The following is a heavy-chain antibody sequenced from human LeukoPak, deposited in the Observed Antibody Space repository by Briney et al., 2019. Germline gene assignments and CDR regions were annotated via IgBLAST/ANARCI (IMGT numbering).Heavy chain of an antibody. CDR3: APNWFDP. CDR1: GFTSSNYW. V-gene: IGHV3-74*01. J-gene: IGHJ5*02. Sequence: GGSLRLSCAASGFTSSNYWMDWVRQAPGKGLVWVSRINSDGSNTNYADAVKGRFTISRDNAKNTLYLQMNSLRAEDTAVYYCAPNWFDPWGQGTLVTVSS. CDR2: INSDGSNT.